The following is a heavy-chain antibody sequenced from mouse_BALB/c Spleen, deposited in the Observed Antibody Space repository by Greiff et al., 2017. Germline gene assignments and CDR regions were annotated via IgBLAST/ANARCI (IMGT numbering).Heavy chain of an antibody. CDR2: INPSSGYT. CDR1: GYTFTSYT. CDR3: ARAYYRYDWVDY. V-gene: IGHV1-4*02. J-gene: IGHJ2*01. Sequence: VQLQQSAAELARPGASVKMSCKASGYTFTSYTMHWVKQRPGQGLEWIGYINPSSGYTEYNQKFKDKTTLTADKSSSTAYMQLSSLTSEDSAVYYCARAYYRYDWVDYWGQGTTLTVSS. D-gene: IGHD2-14*01.